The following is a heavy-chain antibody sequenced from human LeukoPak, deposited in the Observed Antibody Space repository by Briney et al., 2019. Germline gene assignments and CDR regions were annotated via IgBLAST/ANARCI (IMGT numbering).Heavy chain of an antibody. CDR2: IRDNGAST. J-gene: IGHJ4*02. Sequence: GGSLRLSCAASGLTFSSYAMSWVRQARGKGLEWVSTIRDNGASTFHADSVKGRFTISRDNSKNTLFLQMNSLRAEDTAIYYCSSGWFYWGQGILVTVSA. CDR1: GLTFSSYA. V-gene: IGHV3-23*01. CDR3: SSGWFY. D-gene: IGHD6-19*01.